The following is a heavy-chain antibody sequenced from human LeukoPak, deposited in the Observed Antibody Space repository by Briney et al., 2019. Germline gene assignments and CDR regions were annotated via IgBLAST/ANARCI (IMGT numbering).Heavy chain of an antibody. J-gene: IGHJ4*02. CDR1: GFTFSSYA. CDR3: AKDPHGYSSAYFDY. V-gene: IGHV3-30*18. Sequence: GGSLRLSCAASGFTFSSYAMSWVRQAPGKGLEWVAVSSYDGSNKYYADSVKGRFTISRDNSKNTLYLQMNSLRAEDTAVYYCAKDPHGYSSAYFDYWGQGTLVTVSS. D-gene: IGHD6-19*01. CDR2: SSYDGSNK.